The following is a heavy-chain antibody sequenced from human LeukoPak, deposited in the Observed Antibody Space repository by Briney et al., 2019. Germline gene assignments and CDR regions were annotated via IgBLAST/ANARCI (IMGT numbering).Heavy chain of an antibody. J-gene: IGHJ2*01. CDR1: GFTFSSYA. Sequence: GGSLRLSCAASGFTFSSYAMSWVRQAPGKGLEWVSAISGSGGSTYYADSVKGRFTISRDNSKNTLYLQMNSLRAEDTAVYYCAKGSSTYSITSYWYFDLWGRGTLVTVSS. CDR2: ISGSGGST. CDR3: AKGSSTYSITSYWYFDL. V-gene: IGHV3-23*01. D-gene: IGHD6-13*01.